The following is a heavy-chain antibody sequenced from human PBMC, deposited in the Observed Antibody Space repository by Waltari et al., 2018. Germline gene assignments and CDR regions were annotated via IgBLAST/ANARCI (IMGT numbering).Heavy chain of an antibody. D-gene: IGHD3-16*01. V-gene: IGHV4-30-4*08. CDR2: IFYRGRT. Sequence: QVLLQESGPGLLKPSQTLSLTCTVSGGSINSDDYYWTWIRQLPGKGLEWIGYIFYRGRTYYNPSLKGRATMSVDSSKNQFSLSLTSVTAADTAVYYCARDRRLGSKPGVRDCFDPWGQGTLVTVSS. CDR1: GGSINSDDYY. J-gene: IGHJ5*02. CDR3: ARDRRLGSKPGVRDCFDP.